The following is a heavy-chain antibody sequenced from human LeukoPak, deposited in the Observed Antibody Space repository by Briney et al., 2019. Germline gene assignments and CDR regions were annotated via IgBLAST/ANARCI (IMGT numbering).Heavy chain of an antibody. V-gene: IGHV4-4*09. CDR1: GDSISNYY. D-gene: IGHD3-22*01. CDR3: ARGYYDTSAYSNPFDF. J-gene: IGHJ4*02. Sequence: PSETLSLTCTVSGDSISNYYWSWLRQTPGKGLEWIGYIHTSGSTYYNPSLKSRVTVSVDTSKNQFSLKLTSVTAADTAVYYCARGYYDTSAYSNPFDFWGQGTLVTVSS. CDR2: IHTSGST.